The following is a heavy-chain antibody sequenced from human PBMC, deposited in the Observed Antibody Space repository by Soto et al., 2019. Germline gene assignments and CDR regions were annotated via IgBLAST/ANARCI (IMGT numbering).Heavy chain of an antibody. V-gene: IGHV1-2*02. J-gene: IGHJ6*02. CDR1: GYAFTDSY. CDR2: ISPSSGAT. D-gene: IGHD3-22*01. CDR3: ARELYDNGPSGLEV. Sequence: ASVKVSCKASGYAFTDSYIHWVRQAPGKGLEWMGWISPSSGATQYAQKFQGRVTVTRDTSTSTVYLDVSRLKSDGSAVYYCARELYDNGPSGLEVWGQGTTVTVSS.